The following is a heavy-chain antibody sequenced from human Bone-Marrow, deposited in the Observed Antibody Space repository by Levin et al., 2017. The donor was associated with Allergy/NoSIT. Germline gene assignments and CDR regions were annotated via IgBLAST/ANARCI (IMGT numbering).Heavy chain of an antibody. Sequence: GESLKISCTGSGYSFSSFWIVWVRQMPGKGLEWMGLIYPGDSDTRYSPSFQGQVTMSADKSVNTVYLEWNSLRASDTALYYCARHGGSGWYLNAFYGLDVWGQGTTVIVSS. CDR3: ARHGGSGWYLNAFYGLDV. D-gene: IGHD6-19*01. CDR2: IYPGDSDT. V-gene: IGHV5-51*01. CDR1: GYSFSSFW. J-gene: IGHJ6*02.